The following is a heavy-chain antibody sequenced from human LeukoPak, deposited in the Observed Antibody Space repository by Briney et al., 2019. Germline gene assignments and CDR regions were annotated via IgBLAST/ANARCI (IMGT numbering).Heavy chain of an antibody. CDR2: MSDRDGST. D-gene: IGHD6-19*01. CDR1: GFTFSSYA. V-gene: IGHV3-23*01. CDR3: AKEIAVAGRPLLDS. J-gene: IGHJ4*02. Sequence: GGSLRLSCAASGFTFSSYAMSWVRQAPGKGPEWVSGMSDRDGSTLYGDSGKGRFTISRDISKNTLYLQMNSLRADDTAVYYCAKEIAVAGRPLLDSWGQGTLVTVSS.